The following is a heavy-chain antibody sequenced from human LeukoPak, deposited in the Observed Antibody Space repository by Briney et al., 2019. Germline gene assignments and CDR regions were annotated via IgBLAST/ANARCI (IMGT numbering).Heavy chain of an antibody. D-gene: IGHD3-16*02. Sequence: ASVKVSCKTYGYTFTSHGISWVRRAPGRGLEWMGWISGFNGETHYAQNLQGRVTMTTDTSTSTAYMELRSLRSDDTAVYYCARDPSNTSGRYTYFDYWGQGTLVTVSS. CDR2: ISGFNGET. CDR1: GYTFTSHG. J-gene: IGHJ4*02. CDR3: ARDPSNTSGRYTYFDY. V-gene: IGHV1-18*01.